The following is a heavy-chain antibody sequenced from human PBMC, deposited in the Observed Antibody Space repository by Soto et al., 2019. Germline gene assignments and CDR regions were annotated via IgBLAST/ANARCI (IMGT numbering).Heavy chain of an antibody. J-gene: IGHJ4*02. D-gene: IGHD6-19*01. CDR2: ISGSGGST. V-gene: IGHV3-23*01. Sequence: GGSLRLSCAASGFTFSSYAMSWVRQAPGKGLEWVSAISGSGGSTYYADSVKGRFTISRDNSKNTLYLQMNSLRAEDTAVYYCAKDLGSGWYRLTPYYFDYWGQGTLVTVSS. CDR1: GFTFSSYA. CDR3: AKDLGSGWYRLTPYYFDY.